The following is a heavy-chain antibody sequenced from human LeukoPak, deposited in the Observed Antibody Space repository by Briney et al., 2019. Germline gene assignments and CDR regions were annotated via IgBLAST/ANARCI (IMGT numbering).Heavy chain of an antibody. J-gene: IGHJ6*02. CDR1: GFTFSSYA. V-gene: IGHV3-23*01. D-gene: IGHD1-26*01. CDR3: AKFSGSYYYYYAMDV. Sequence: GGSLRLSCAASGFTFSSYAMTWVRQAPGKGLEWVSAISGSGDSAYYADSVKGRFTTSRDNSKNTLYLQMDGLGAENTAVYYCAKFSGSYYYYYAMDVWAKGPRSPSP. CDR2: ISGSGDSA.